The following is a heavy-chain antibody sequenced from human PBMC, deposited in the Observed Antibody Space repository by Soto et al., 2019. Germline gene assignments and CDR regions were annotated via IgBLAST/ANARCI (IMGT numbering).Heavy chain of an antibody. Sequence: QVQLQESGPGLVEPSGTLSLTCTVSGASVSSGGWWTWLRQPPGKGREWIGEIYHSGSTNDNPSLKSRVSMSLDNSKNQSSLRLNYVTAADAARDDWTTKPGGVNFGVQSWGQGTLVTVSS. CDR1: GASVSSGGW. CDR2: IYHSGST. J-gene: IGHJ4*02. V-gene: IGHV4-4*02. D-gene: IGHD3-16*01. CDR3: TTKPGGVNFGVQS.